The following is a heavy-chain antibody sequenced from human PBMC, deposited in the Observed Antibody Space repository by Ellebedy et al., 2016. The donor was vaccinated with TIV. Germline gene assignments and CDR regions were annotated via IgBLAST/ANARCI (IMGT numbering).Heavy chain of an antibody. CDR2: IVVGSVHT. J-gene: IGHJ4*02. Sequence: SVKVSXXASGFTFSNSVVQWVRQARGQSLEWIGWIVVGSVHTNFPQKFQERVTITRDMSTTTAYTELSSLRSEDTAVYYCVAGYYSGSGALSDYWGQGTLVTVSS. CDR1: GFTFSNSV. CDR3: VAGYYSGSGALSDY. V-gene: IGHV1-58*01. D-gene: IGHD3-10*01.